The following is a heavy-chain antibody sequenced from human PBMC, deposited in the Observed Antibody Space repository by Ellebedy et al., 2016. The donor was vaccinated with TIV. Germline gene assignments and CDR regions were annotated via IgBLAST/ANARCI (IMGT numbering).Heavy chain of an antibody. CDR1: GDSVSNKYAT. Sequence: SQTLSLTCAISGDSVSNKYATWNWIRQSPSRGLEWLGRAYYRSTWIYDYAVSVKGRITINPDTSNNQLSLKLTSVTAADAADYYCVRGGIGGGYYFPPGEWGQGTLVAVSS. D-gene: IGHD3-3*01. CDR2: AYYRSTWIY. V-gene: IGHV6-1*01. J-gene: IGHJ4*02. CDR3: VRGGIGGGYYFPPGE.